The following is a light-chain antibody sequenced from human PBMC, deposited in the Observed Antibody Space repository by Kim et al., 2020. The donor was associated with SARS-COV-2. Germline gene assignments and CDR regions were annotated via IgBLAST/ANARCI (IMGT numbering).Light chain of an antibody. Sequence: SASVGDRVSSTCRARQTISSWLAWYQQKPGKAPKLLIYKASSLESAVPSRFSGSGSGTEFTLTISSLQPDDFATYYCQQYNSSPYTFGQGTKLEI. CDR2: KAS. V-gene: IGKV1-5*03. CDR3: QQYNSSPYT. CDR1: QTISSW. J-gene: IGKJ2*01.